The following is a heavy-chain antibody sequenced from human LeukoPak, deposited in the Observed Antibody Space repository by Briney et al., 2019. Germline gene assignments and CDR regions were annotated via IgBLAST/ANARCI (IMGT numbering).Heavy chain of an antibody. D-gene: IGHD3-10*01. J-gene: IGHJ4*02. CDR1: GGSISSSSYY. Sequence: SETLSLTCTVSGGSISSSSYYWGWIRQPPGKGLEWIGSIYYSGSTYYNPSLKSRVTISVDTSKNQSSLKLSSVTAADTAVYYCASRIWFGELSTFDYWGQGTLVTVSS. CDR3: ASRIWFGELSTFDY. CDR2: IYYSGST. V-gene: IGHV4-39*01.